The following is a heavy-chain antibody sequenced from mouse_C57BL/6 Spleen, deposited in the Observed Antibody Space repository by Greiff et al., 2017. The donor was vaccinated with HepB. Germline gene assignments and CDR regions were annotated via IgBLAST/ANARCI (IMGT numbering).Heavy chain of an antibody. D-gene: IGHD2-4*01. CDR1: GYTFTDYY. J-gene: IGHJ1*03. V-gene: IGHV1-26*01. Sequence: EVKLQQSGPELVKPGASVKISCKASGYTFTDYYMNWVKQSHGKSLEWIGDINPNNGGTSYNQKFKGKATLTVDKSSSTAYMELRSLTSEDSAVYYCARTGYDYDVWYFDVWGTGTTVTVSS. CDR2: INPNNGGT. CDR3: ARTGYDYDVWYFDV.